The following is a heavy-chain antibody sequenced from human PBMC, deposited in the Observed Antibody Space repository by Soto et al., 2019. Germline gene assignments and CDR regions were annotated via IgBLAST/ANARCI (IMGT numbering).Heavy chain of an antibody. CDR1: GFTFSNYG. Sequence: QPGGSLRLSCAASGFTFSNYGMHWVRQAPGKGLEWVALMSYDGSHKYYADSVKGRFTISRDNSKNTLYLQMNSLRTEDTAIYFCAKAGGIVLMVLSDWGQGTLVTVSS. CDR3: AKAGGIVLMVLSD. V-gene: IGHV3-30*18. CDR2: MSYDGSHK. J-gene: IGHJ4*02. D-gene: IGHD2-8*01.